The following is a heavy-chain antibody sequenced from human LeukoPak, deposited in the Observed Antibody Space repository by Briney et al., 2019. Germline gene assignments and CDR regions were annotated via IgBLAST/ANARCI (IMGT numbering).Heavy chain of an antibody. J-gene: IGHJ4*02. D-gene: IGHD3-22*01. CDR2: IYPSDSDT. Sequence: GESLKISCKGSGYSFTSYWIGWVRQMPGKGLEWMGIIYPSDSDTSYSPSFQGQVTISADKSISTAYLQWSSLKASDTAMYYCARGSSGLQYYFDYWGPGTLVTVSS. CDR1: GYSFTSYW. CDR3: ARGSSGLQYYFDY. V-gene: IGHV5-51*01.